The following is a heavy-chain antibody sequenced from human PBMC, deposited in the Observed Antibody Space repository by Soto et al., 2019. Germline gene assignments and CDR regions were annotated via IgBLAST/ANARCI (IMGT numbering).Heavy chain of an antibody. CDR3: AGNTYYYGSGIRPYGMDV. V-gene: IGHV1-69*06. J-gene: IGHJ6*02. CDR1: GGTFSSYA. CDR2: IIPIFGTA. D-gene: IGHD3-10*01. Sequence: QVQLVQSGAEVKKPGSSVKVSCKASGGTFSSYAISWVRQAPGQGLEWMGGIIPIFGTANYAQKFQGRVTITADKSTSTAYMELSSLRSEDTAVYYCAGNTYYYGSGIRPYGMDVWGQGTTVTVSS.